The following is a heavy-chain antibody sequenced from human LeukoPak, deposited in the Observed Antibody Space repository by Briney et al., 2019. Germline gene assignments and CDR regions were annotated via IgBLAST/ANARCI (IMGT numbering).Heavy chain of an antibody. V-gene: IGHV3-30-3*01. J-gene: IGHJ4*02. Sequence: GGSLRLSCAASGFTFSNHAMRWVRQAPGKGLEWVAVVSYDGTTKYYADSVKGRFTISRDNSKNTLYLQMNSLRAEDTAVYYCARSPRDGYNSFDFWGQGTLVTVSS. CDR1: GFTFSNHA. CDR2: VSYDGTTK. D-gene: IGHD5-24*01. CDR3: ARSPRDGYNSFDF.